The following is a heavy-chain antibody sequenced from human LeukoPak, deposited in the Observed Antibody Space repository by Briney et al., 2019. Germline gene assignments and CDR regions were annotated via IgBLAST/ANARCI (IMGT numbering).Heavy chain of an antibody. V-gene: IGHV1-2*02. D-gene: IGHD3-22*01. J-gene: IGHJ4*02. Sequence: ASVKVSCKASGYTFTGYYMHWVRQAPGQGLEWMGWINPNSGGTNYAQKFQGRVTMTRDTPISTAYMELSRLRSDDTAVYYCARDHYDSSGPADYWGQGTLVTVSS. CDR1: GYTFTGYY. CDR2: INPNSGGT. CDR3: ARDHYDSSGPADY.